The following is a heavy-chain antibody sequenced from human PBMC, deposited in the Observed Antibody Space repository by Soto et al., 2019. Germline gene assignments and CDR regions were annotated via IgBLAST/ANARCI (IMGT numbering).Heavy chain of an antibody. V-gene: IGHV3-74*01. CDR2: IKTDGSNT. CDR3: ARGVPNHYGFGV. D-gene: IGHD2-8*01. Sequence: EVQLVESGGGLVQPGGSRRVSCAASGFTFSSHWMHWVRQAPGKGLVWVSRIKTDGSNTNYADSVKGRFTISRDNAKNTLYLEMNSRRAEDTAVYYCARGVPNHYGFGVWGQGTMVTVSS. CDR1: GFTFSSHW. J-gene: IGHJ3*01.